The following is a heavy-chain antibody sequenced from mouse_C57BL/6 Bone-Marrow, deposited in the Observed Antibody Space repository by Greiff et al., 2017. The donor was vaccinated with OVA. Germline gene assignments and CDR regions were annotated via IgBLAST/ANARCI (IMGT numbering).Heavy chain of an antibody. V-gene: IGHV1-26*01. Sequence: VQLQQSGPELVKPGASVKISCKASGYTFTDYYMNWVKQSHGKSLEWIGDINPNNGGTSYNQKFKGKATLTVDKSSSTAYMELRSLTSEDSAVYYCAREGNYYHYWGQGTTLTVSS. D-gene: IGHD2-1*01. CDR2: INPNNGGT. CDR1: GYTFTDYY. CDR3: AREGNYYHY. J-gene: IGHJ2*01.